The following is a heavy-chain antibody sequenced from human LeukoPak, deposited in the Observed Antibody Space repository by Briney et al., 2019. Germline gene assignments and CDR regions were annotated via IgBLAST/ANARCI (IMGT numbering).Heavy chain of an antibody. J-gene: IGHJ3*02. CDR1: GSISIYY. Sequence: PETLSLTCTVSGSISIYYWRWIRQPPGKGLEWIGYIYTSGSTNYNPSLDSRVAISVDTSKNQFSLDLSSVTAADTAVYDCARQKCTSTSCLTKNAFDIWGQGTMVTVSS. CDR3: ARQKCTSTSCLTKNAFDI. V-gene: IGHV4-4*09. D-gene: IGHD2-2*01. CDR2: IYTSGST.